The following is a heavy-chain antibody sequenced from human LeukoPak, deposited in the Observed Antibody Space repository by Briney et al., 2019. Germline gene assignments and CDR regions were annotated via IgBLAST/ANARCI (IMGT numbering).Heavy chain of an antibody. CDR3: AREGRENDGSGYFNY. D-gene: IGHD1-26*01. CDR2: IYYTGST. J-gene: IGHJ4*02. Sequence: SETLSLTCSVSGASLNYHYWNWIRQSPGKGLEWIGYIYYTGSTRYNPSLESRVTISLDTSKNQFSLKLSTVTAADTAVYYCAREGRENDGSGYFNYWGQGTLVPVSS. CDR1: GASLNYHY. V-gene: IGHV4-59*11.